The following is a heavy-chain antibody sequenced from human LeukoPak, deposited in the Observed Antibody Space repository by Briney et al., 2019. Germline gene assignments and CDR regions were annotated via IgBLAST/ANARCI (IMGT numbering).Heavy chain of an antibody. Sequence: GGSLRLSCAASGFTFNYAWMNWVRQAPGKGLEWVGRIKSKTDGGTTDYAAPVKGRFTISRGDSKNTLYLQMNSLKIEDTAVYYCTTERYSGSYFQRAFDIWGQGTVVTVSS. CDR1: GFTFNYAW. V-gene: IGHV3-15*07. J-gene: IGHJ3*02. CDR3: TTERYSGSYFQRAFDI. CDR2: IKSKTDGGTT. D-gene: IGHD1-26*01.